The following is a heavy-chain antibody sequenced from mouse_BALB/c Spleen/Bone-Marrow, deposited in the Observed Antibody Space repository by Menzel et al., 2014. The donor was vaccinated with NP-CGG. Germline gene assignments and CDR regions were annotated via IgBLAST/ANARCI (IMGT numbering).Heavy chain of an antibody. D-gene: IGHD4-1*01. CDR2: IDPASDYT. CDR3: ATLTGTFDY. CDR1: GFNIKDTY. Sequence: VQLQQSGAELVKPGDSVKLSCTASGFNIKDTYMHWVKQRPEQGLEWIGRIDPASDYTQFDSKFQGKATITADTSSNTAYLQLSSLTSEDTAVYYCATLTGTFDYWGQGTTLTVSS. V-gene: IGHV14-3*02. J-gene: IGHJ2*01.